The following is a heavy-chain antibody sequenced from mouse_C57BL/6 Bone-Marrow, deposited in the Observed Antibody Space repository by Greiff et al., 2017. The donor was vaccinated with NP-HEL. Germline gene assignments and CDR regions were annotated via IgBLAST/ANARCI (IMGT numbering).Heavy chain of an antibody. CDR2: IYPSDSET. V-gene: IGHV1-61*01. J-gene: IGHJ2*01. CDR3: AKDYLRDY. D-gene: IGHD1-1*01. Sequence: QVQLQQPGAELVRPGSSVKLSCKASGYTFTSYWMDWVKQRPGQGLEWIGNIYPSDSETHYNQKFKDKATLTVDKSSSTAYMQLSSLTSEDSAVDNCAKDYLRDYWGQGTTLTVSS. CDR1: GYTFTSYW.